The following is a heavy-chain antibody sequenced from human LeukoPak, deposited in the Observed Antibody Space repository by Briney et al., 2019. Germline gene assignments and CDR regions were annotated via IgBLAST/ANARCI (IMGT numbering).Heavy chain of an antibody. Sequence: GRSLRLSCAGSGFTFSHYRMHWVRQAPGKGLEWVAFISYHGTKKHYADSVKGRFTISRDNSNNVLYLRLSSLRPEDKAMYYCAKDDAAYYNDSNLGGYWGQGTLVTVSS. V-gene: IGHV3-30*18. CDR1: GFTFSHYR. CDR2: ISYHGTKK. J-gene: IGHJ4*02. CDR3: AKDDAAYYNDSNLGGY. D-gene: IGHD3-22*01.